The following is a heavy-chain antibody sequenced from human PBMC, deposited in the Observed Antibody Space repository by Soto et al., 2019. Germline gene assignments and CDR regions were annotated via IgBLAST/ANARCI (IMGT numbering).Heavy chain of an antibody. CDR2: ISWNSGSI. CDR3: AKNKYCSGGSCYWGFDY. J-gene: IGHJ4*02. CDR1: GFTFDDYA. Sequence: EVQLVESGGGLVQPGRSLRLSCAASGFTFDDYAMHWVRQAPGKGLEWVSGISWNSGSIGYADSVKGRFTISRDNAKNSLYLQMNSLRAEDTALYYCAKNKYCSGGSCYWGFDYWGQGTLVTVYS. D-gene: IGHD2-15*01. V-gene: IGHV3-9*01.